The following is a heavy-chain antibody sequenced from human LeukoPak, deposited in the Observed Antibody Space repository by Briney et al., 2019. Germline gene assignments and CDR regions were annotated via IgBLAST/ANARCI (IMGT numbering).Heavy chain of an antibody. CDR2: IPFDGSDE. Sequence: GGSLRISCEVSGFRLTTYGTHWVRQAPGKGLEWVAYIPFDGSDEYYVDSVKGRFSISRDNSKNTLFLQMNSLRPEDTAVYYCARDAGGYSGYDPSYYWGQGTLVTVSS. D-gene: IGHD5-12*01. CDR3: ARDAGGYSGYDPSYY. V-gene: IGHV3-30*02. CDR1: GFRLTTYG. J-gene: IGHJ4*02.